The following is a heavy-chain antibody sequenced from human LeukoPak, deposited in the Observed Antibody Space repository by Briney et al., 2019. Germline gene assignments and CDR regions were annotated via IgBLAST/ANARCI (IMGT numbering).Heavy chain of an antibody. V-gene: IGHV1-69*04. CDR1: GGTFSSYA. Sequence: SVKVSCKASGGTFSSYAISWVRQAPGQGLEWMGRIIPILGIANYTQKFQGRVTITTDESTSTAYMELSSLRSEDTAVYYCARVGDSGSYHWFDPWGQGTLVTVSS. CDR2: IIPILGIA. CDR3: ARVGDSGSYHWFDP. D-gene: IGHD1-26*01. J-gene: IGHJ5*02.